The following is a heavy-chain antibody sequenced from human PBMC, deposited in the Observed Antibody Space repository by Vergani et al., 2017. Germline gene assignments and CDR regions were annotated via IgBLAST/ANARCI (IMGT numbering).Heavy chain of an antibody. CDR3: AKVCGSTSCPYGGGAFDV. D-gene: IGHD2-2*01. V-gene: IGHV3-23*01. Sequence: QLLESGGGLIQPGGSLRLFCAASGFTFNSYAMTWARQAPGKGLEWVSGINNNGGSTYYADSVKGRFTISRDNSKNTLYLQMTDLRAEDTATYYCAKVCGSTSCPYGGGAFDVWGHGTMVTVSS. CDR2: INNNGGST. CDR1: GFTFNSYA. J-gene: IGHJ3*01.